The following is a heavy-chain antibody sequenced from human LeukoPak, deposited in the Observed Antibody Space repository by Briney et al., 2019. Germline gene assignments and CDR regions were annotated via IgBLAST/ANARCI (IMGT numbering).Heavy chain of an antibody. CDR2: IYYSGST. CDR3: ARGQVPALTCYYGSGSYPYYYMDV. V-gene: IGHV4-31*03. CDR1: GGSISSGGYY. Sequence: SETLSLTCTVSGGSISSGGYYWSWIRQHPGKGLEWIGYIYYSGSTYYNPSLKSRVTISVDTSKNQFSLKLSSVTAADTAVYYCARGQVPALTCYYGSGSYPYYYMDVWGKGTTVTVSS. J-gene: IGHJ6*03. D-gene: IGHD3-10*01.